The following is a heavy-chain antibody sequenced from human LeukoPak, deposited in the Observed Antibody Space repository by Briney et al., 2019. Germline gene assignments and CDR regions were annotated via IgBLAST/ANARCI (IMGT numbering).Heavy chain of an antibody. CDR3: ARVQMAYDSSGYYGY. J-gene: IGHJ4*02. CDR1: GFTVSSNY. V-gene: IGHV3-53*01. CDR2: IYSGGST. Sequence: PGGSLRLSCAASGFTVSSNYMSWVRQAPGKGLEWVSVIYSGGSTYYADSVKGRFTISRDNSKNTLYLQMNSLRAEDTAVYYCARVQMAYDSSGYYGYWGQGTLVTVSS. D-gene: IGHD3-22*01.